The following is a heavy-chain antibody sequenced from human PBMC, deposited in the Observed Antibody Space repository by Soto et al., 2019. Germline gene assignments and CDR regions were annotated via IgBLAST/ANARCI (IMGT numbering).Heavy chain of an antibody. CDR3: ARRGLLRYCSSTSCWFDP. Sequence: ASVKVSCKASGYTFTSYDINWVRQATGQGLEWMGWMNPNSGNTGYAQKFQGRDTMTRNTSISTAYMELSSLRSEDTAVYYCARRGLLRYCSSTSCWFDPWGQGTLVTVSS. CDR1: GYTFTSYD. D-gene: IGHD2-2*01. CDR2: MNPNSGNT. V-gene: IGHV1-8*01. J-gene: IGHJ5*02.